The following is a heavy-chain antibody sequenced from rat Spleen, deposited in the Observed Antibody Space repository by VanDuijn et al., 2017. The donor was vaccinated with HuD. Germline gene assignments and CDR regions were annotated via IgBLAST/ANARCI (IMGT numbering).Heavy chain of an antibody. CDR3: ARVGVYYPFAY. CDR2: IWGDGST. V-gene: IGHV2-32*01. CDR1: GFSLTSYH. Sequence: VQLKESGPGLVQPSQTLSLTCTVAGFSLTSYHVSWVRQPPGKGLEWMGVIWGDGSTTYNSALKSRLSISRDTSKSQVFLKMNSLQTEDTATYYCARVGVYYPFAYWGQGTLVTVSS. D-gene: IGHD1-1*01. J-gene: IGHJ3*01.